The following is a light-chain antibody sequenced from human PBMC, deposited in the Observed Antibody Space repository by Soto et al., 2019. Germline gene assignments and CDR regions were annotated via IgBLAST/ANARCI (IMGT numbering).Light chain of an antibody. CDR1: GSDVGTYNL. J-gene: IGLJ2*01. CDR2: EVT. V-gene: IGLV2-23*02. CDR3: CSYTRSDTVV. Sequence: QSVLTQPASVSGSPGQSITISCTADGSDVGTYNLVSWYQQHPGKAPKLVIYEVTKRPSGASNRFSGSKSGNTASLTISALQAEDEADYYCCSYTRSDTVVFGGGTKLTVL.